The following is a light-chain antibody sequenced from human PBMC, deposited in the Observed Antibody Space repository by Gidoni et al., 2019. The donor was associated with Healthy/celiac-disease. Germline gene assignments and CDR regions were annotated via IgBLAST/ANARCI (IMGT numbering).Light chain of an antibody. CDR3: SSYTSSSTLYV. Sequence: QSALTQPASVSGSPGQSITISGTGTSSDVGGYNYVSWYQQHPGKAPKLMIYEVSNRPSGVPDRFSGSKSGNTASLTISGLQAEDEADYYCSSYTSSSTLYVFGTGTKVTVL. CDR2: EVS. CDR1: SSDVGGYNY. J-gene: IGLJ1*01. V-gene: IGLV2-14*01.